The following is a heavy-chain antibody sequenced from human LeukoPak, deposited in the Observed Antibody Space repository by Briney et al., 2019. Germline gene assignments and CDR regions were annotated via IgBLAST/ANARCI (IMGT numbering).Heavy chain of an antibody. V-gene: IGHV4-59*01. CDR1: GGSISSYY. J-gene: IGHJ3*02. CDR3: ARVLRLNYDILTGSCAFDI. CDR2: IYYSGST. D-gene: IGHD3-9*01. Sequence: KPSETLSLTCTVSGGSISSYYWSWIRQPPGKGLEWIGYIYYSGSTNYNPSLKSRVTISVDTSKNQFSLKLSSVTAADTAVYYCARVLRLNYDILTGSCAFDIWGQGTMVTVSS.